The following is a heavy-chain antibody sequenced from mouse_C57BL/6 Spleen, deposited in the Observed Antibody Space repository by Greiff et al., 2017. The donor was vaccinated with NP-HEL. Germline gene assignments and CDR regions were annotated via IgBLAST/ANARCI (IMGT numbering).Heavy chain of an antibody. Sequence: QVQLQQPGAELVMPGASVKLSCKASGYTFTSYWMHWVKQRPGQGLEWIGEIDPSDSYTNYNQKFKGKSTLTVDKSATTTFMLLSSLTSEDASVYYCARKYYGPYWYCDVWGTGTTVTVSS. V-gene: IGHV1-69*01. D-gene: IGHD1-1*01. CDR1: GYTFTSYW. CDR3: ARKYYGPYWYCDV. CDR2: IDPSDSYT. J-gene: IGHJ1*03.